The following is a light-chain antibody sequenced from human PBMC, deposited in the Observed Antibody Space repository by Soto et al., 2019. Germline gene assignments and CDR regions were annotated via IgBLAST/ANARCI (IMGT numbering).Light chain of an antibody. CDR3: QHSSTWT. Sequence: DIQMTQSPSTLSASVGDRVTITCRASQSSNTWLAWYQQRPGKAPKLLIYKASSLESGVPSRFSGSGSGTEFTLTISSLQPEDFATYYCQHSSTWTFGQGTNVEIK. V-gene: IGKV1-5*03. CDR2: KAS. CDR1: QSSNTW. J-gene: IGKJ1*01.